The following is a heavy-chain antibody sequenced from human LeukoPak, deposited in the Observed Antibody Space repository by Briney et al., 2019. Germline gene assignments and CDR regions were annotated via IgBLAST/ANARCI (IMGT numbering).Heavy chain of an antibody. J-gene: IGHJ4*02. CDR3: ARVRNWNYRDFDY. CDR2: FSGGGGST. D-gene: IGHD1-7*01. Sequence: PGGSLRLSCAASGFTFAMSWVRQAPGKGLEWVSAFSGGGGSTHYADSVKGRFSISRDNSKNTLFLQMNSLRGEDSALYYCARVRNWNYRDFDYWGQGTLVTVSS. V-gene: IGHV3-23*01. CDR1: GFTFA.